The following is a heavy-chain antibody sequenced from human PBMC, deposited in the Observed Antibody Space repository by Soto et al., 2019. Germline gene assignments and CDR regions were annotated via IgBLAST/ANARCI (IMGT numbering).Heavy chain of an antibody. V-gene: IGHV4-39*01. CDR1: GGSISVNDYY. J-gene: IGHJ5*02. CDR3: ARLPRYDFWT. CDR2: IYYIGRT. D-gene: IGHD3-3*01. Sequence: QLQLQESGPGLVKPSETLSLTCTVSGGSISVNDYYWGWFRQTPGKGLEWIGNIYYIGRTYYNPSLKSRLSMSVATSKSQFSLNLNSVTAADTAVYYCARLPRYDFWTWGQGILVTVSS.